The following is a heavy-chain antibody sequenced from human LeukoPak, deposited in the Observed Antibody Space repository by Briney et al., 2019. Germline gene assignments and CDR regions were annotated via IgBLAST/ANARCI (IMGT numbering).Heavy chain of an antibody. J-gene: IGHJ4*02. V-gene: IGHV1-69*05. CDR3: ARSPPGMYYFDY. Sequence: SVKVSCKASGGTFSSYAITWVRQAPAQGLEWMGGIIPIFGTANYAQKFQGRVTITTDESTSTAYMELSSLRSEDTAVYYCARSPPGMYYFDYWGQGTLVTVSS. CDR1: GGTFSSYA. CDR2: IIPIFGTA. D-gene: IGHD3-10*01.